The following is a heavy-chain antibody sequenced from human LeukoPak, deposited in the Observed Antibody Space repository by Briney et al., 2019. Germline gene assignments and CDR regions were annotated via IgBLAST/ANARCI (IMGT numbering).Heavy chain of an antibody. CDR3: AKDEMFSSAWYFDY. CDR2: IRYDGSNK. CDR1: GFTFSSYG. V-gene: IGHV3-30*02. Sequence: GGSLRLSCAASGFTFSSYGMHWVRQAPGKGLEWVAFIRYDGSNKYYADSVKGRFTISRDNSKNTLYLQMNSLRAEDTAVYYCAKDEMFSSAWYFDYWGQGTLVTVSS. D-gene: IGHD6-19*01. J-gene: IGHJ4*02.